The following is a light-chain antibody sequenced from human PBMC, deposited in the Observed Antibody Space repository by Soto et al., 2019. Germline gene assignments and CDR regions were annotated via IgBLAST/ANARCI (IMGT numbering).Light chain of an antibody. J-gene: IGKJ4*01. V-gene: IGKV3-15*01. CDR2: GAS. Sequence: EIVMTQSPATLSVSPGERATLSCRASQSISSKLAWYQQKPGQAPRLLIYGASTRATGIPVRFSGSGSGTEFTLTITSLQPEDFATYYCLQDYSFPLTFGGGTKVDIK. CDR1: QSISSK. CDR3: LQDYSFPLT.